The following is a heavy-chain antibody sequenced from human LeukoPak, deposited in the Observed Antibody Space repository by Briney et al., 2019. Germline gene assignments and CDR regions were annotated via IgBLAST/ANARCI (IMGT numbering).Heavy chain of an antibody. D-gene: IGHD2-15*01. J-gene: IGHJ6*03. Sequence: SETLSLTCTVSGGSISSYYWSWIRQPPGKGLEWIGYIYYSGSTNYNPSLKSRVTISVDTSKNQFSLKLTSVTAADTAVYYCARVLRYCSGGNCYSGGLGYMDVWGKGTTVTVSS. V-gene: IGHV4-59*01. CDR1: GGSISSYY. CDR2: IYYSGST. CDR3: ARVLRYCSGGNCYSGGLGYMDV.